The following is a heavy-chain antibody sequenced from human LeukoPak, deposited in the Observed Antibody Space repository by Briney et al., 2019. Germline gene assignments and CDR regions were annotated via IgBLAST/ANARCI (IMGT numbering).Heavy chain of an antibody. V-gene: IGHV4-39*07. CDR2: IYHSGST. CDR3: ARRHIVANAFDI. J-gene: IGHJ3*02. D-gene: IGHD2-21*01. Sequence: SETLSLTCTVSGGSISSSSYYWGWIRQPPGKGLEWIGSIYHSGSTYYNPSLKSRITMSVDTSKNQFSLKLSSVTAADTAVYYCARRHIVANAFDIWGQGTMVTVSS. CDR1: GGSISSSSYY.